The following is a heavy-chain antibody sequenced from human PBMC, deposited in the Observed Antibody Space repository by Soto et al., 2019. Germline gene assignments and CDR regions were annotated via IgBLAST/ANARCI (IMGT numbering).Heavy chain of an antibody. CDR1: GGSISSGNYY. CDR3: ATMGTPATGLYYFDY. CDR2: ISYSGST. Sequence: QTLSLTCTVSGGSISSGNYYWSWIRQPPGKGLEWIGFISYSGSTYYSLSLKSRVTISVDTSKNQFSLNLSFVTAADTAVYYCATMGTPATGLYYFDYWGQGTLVTVS. V-gene: IGHV4-30-4*01. J-gene: IGHJ4*02. D-gene: IGHD5-18*01.